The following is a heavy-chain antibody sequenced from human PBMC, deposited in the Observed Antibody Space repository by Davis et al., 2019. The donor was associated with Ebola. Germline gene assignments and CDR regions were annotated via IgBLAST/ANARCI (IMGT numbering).Heavy chain of an antibody. CDR3: ARDSSTVSYFDY. D-gene: IGHD4-17*01. CDR2: ISSGSSVI. J-gene: IGHJ4*02. V-gene: IGHV3-48*02. CDR1: GFIFSDYA. Sequence: GESLKIPCVASGFIFSDYAMNWVRQAPGPGLEWLAYISSGSSVIYYADSVKARFTISRDNADNSLYLEMNSLRDEDTAVYYCARDSSTVSYFDYWGQGALVIVSS.